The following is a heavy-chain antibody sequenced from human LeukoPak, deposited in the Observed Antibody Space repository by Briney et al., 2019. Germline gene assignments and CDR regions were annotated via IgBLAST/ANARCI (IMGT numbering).Heavy chain of an antibody. D-gene: IGHD5-18*01. CDR3: ARDRTSKRGYSYGTGAFDI. Sequence: GGSLRLSCAASGFTFSSYSMNWVRQAPGKGLEWVSSISSSSSYIYYTDSVKGRFTISRDNAKNSLYLQMNSLRAEDTAVYYCARDRTSKRGYSYGTGAFDIWGQGTMVTVSS. CDR1: GFTFSSYS. J-gene: IGHJ3*02. CDR2: ISSSSSYI. V-gene: IGHV3-21*01.